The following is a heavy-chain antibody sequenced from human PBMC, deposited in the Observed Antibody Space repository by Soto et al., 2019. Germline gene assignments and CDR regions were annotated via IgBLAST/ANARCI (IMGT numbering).Heavy chain of an antibody. V-gene: IGHV1-2*04. J-gene: IGHJ6*02. D-gene: IGHD3-3*01. Sequence: ASVKVSCKASGYTFTGYYMHWVRQAPGQGLEWMGWINPNSGGTNYAQKFQGWVTMTRDTSISTAYMELSRLRSDDTAVYYCARDFGFSSTSRLSKYYYYGMDVWGQGPTVTVSS. CDR2: INPNSGGT. CDR1: GYTFTGYY. CDR3: ARDFGFSSTSRLSKYYYYGMDV.